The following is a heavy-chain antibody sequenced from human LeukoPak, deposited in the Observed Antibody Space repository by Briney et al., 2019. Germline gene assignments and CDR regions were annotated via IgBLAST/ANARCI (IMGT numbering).Heavy chain of an antibody. D-gene: IGHD2-21*02. CDR3: ARRGVVVTATRFDY. CDR1: GFTFSDYY. J-gene: IGHJ4*02. V-gene: IGHV3-11*06. CDR2: ISSSSSYT. Sequence: PGGSLRLSCAASGFTFSDYYMSWIRQAPGKGLEWVSYISSSSSYTNYADSVKGRFTISRDNAKNSLYLQMNSLRAEDTAVYYCARRGVVVTATRFDYRGQGTLVTVSS.